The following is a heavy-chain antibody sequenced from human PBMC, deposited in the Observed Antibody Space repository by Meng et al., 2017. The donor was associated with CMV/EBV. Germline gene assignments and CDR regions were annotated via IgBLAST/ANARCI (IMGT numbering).Heavy chain of an antibody. J-gene: IGHJ6*02. CDR1: GFTFSNYC. CDR2: IKQDGSEK. Sequence: GESLEICWAASGFTFSNYCMSWVRQAPGKGLEWVANIKQDGSEKYYVDSVKGRFTISRDNAKNSLYLQMNSLRAEDAAVYYCARGEGYYYYYGMDVWGQGTTVTVSS. CDR3: ARGEGYYYYYGMDV. V-gene: IGHV3-7*01.